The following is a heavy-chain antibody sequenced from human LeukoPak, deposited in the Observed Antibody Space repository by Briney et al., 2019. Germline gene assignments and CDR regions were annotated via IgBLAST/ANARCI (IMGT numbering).Heavy chain of an antibody. J-gene: IGHJ4*02. D-gene: IGHD3-3*01. CDR3: ARSNYDFWSGYSPGFDY. CDR2: IYYSGST. V-gene: IGHV4-39*07. Sequence: PSATLSLTCTVSGGSISSSSYYWGWIRQPPGKGLEWIGSIYYSGSTYYNPSLQSRVTMSVDTSKNQFSLKLSSVTAADTAVYYCARSNYDFWSGYSPGFDYWGQGTLVTVSS. CDR1: GGSISSSSYY.